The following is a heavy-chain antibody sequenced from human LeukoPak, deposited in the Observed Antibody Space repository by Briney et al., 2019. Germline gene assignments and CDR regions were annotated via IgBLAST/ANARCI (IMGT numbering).Heavy chain of an antibody. V-gene: IGHV4-39*07. J-gene: IGHJ4*02. CDR3: ASLIAAAGSAFDY. Sequence: SETLSLTCTVSGGSISSSSYYWGWIRQPPGKGLEWIASIYYSGSTYYNPSLKSRVTISVDTSKNQFSLKLSSVTAADTAVYYCASLIAAAGSAFDYWGQGTLVTVSS. CDR2: IYYSGST. D-gene: IGHD6-13*01. CDR1: GGSISSSSYY.